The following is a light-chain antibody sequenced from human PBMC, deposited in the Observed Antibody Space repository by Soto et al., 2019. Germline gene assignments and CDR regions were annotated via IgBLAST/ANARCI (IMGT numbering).Light chain of an antibody. CDR2: DAS. Sequence: EIVLTQSPATLSLSPGERATLSCRASQRVSSYLAWYQQKPGQAPRLFIYDASNRATGIPARFSGSGSGTDFPLTISSLEPEYFAVYYCQQRSNWPPITFGQGTRLEIK. CDR3: QQRSNWPPIT. CDR1: QRVSSY. J-gene: IGKJ5*01. V-gene: IGKV3-11*01.